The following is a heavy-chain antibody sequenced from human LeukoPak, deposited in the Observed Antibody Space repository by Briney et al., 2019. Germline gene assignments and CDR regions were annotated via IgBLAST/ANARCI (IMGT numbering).Heavy chain of an antibody. CDR3: ARGEFAWIQGSYGLNV. D-gene: IGHD5-18*01. CDR1: GFTFSSYA. Sequence: GRSLRLSCAASGFTFSSYAMHWVRQAPGKGLEWVAVISYDGSNKYYADSVKGRFTISRDNAKKALYLQMNSLRAEDTAVYYCARGEFAWIQGSYGLNVWGQGTTVTVSS. V-gene: IGHV3-30-3*01. J-gene: IGHJ6*02. CDR2: ISYDGSNK.